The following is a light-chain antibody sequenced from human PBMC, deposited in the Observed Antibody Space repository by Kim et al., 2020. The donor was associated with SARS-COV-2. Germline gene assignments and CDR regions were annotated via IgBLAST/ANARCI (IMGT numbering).Light chain of an antibody. CDR1: QSVSSSY. CDR2: GAS. V-gene: IGKV3-20*01. J-gene: IGKJ1*01. CDR3: QQYGSSPRT. Sequence: PGESATLCCRASQSVSSSYLGGYQQKPGQAPRLLIYGASSRASGIPDRFSGSGSGTDFTLTISRLEPEDFAVYYCQQYGSSPRTFGQGTKVDIK.